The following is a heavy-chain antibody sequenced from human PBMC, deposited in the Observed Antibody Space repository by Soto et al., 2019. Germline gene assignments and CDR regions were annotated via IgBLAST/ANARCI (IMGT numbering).Heavy chain of an antibody. CDR3: ARDRCSGGSCYPHYYYYGMDV. V-gene: IGHV4-39*07. J-gene: IGHJ6*02. CDR1: GGSISSSSYY. D-gene: IGHD2-15*01. Sequence: SETLSLTCSVSGGSISSSSYYWNWIRQSPGKGLEWIGSVYYSGTTYYNPSLKRRVTISVDTYNQFSLKLSSVTAADTAVYYCARDRCSGGSCYPHYYYYGMDVWGQGTTVTVSS. CDR2: VYYSGTT.